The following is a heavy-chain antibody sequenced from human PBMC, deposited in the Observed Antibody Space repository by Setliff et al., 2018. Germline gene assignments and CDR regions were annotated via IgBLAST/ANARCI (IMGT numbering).Heavy chain of an antibody. CDR1: GFTFSSYS. D-gene: IGHD7-27*01. Sequence: GGSLRLSCIASGFTFSSYSMNWVRQAPGKGLEWVSSISGGGRYTYSADSVRGRFTISRDNAKNSLYLQMNSLRAEDTALYYCARVIIGDRHAFDIWGQGTMVTVSS. CDR2: ISGGGRYT. V-gene: IGHV3-21*01. J-gene: IGHJ3*02. CDR3: ARVIIGDRHAFDI.